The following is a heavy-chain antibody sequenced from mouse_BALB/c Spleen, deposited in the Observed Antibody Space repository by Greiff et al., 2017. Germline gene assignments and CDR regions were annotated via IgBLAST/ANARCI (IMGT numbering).Heavy chain of an antibody. Sequence: EVKLMESGGGLVKPGGSLKLSCAASGFTFSSYTMSWVRQTPEKRLEWVATISSGGSYTYYPDSVKGRFTISRDNAKNTLYLQMSSLKSEDTAMYYCTRDDDGYYGSFDVWGAGTTVTVSS. J-gene: IGHJ1*01. D-gene: IGHD2-3*01. V-gene: IGHV5-6-4*01. CDR2: ISSGGSYT. CDR1: GFTFSSYT. CDR3: TRDDDGYYGSFDV.